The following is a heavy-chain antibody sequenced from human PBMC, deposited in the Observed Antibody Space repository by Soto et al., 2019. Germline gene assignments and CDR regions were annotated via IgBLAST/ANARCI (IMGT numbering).Heavy chain of an antibody. D-gene: IGHD3-10*01. CDR1: GGSVSSGSYY. J-gene: IGHJ4*02. CDR2: IYNSGST. CDR3: ARESDSGSYYLDY. Sequence: SETLSLTCTVSGGSVSSGSYYWSWIRQPPGKGLEWIGYIYNSGSTNYNPSLKSRVTISVDTSKNHFSLRMSSVTAADTAVYYCARESDSGSYYLDYWGRGNLVTVAS. V-gene: IGHV4-61*03.